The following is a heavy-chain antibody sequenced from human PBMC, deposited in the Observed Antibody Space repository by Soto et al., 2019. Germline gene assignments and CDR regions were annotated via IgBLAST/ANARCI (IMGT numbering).Heavy chain of an antibody. V-gene: IGHV3-30*18. CDR3: AKAKRITMVRGVYAPVDY. J-gene: IGHJ4*02. D-gene: IGHD3-10*01. CDR2: ISYDGSNK. Sequence: PGGSLRLSCAASGFTFSSYGMHGVRQAPGKGLEWVAVISYDGSNKYYADSVKGRFTISRDNSKNTLYLQMNSLRAEDTAVYYCAKAKRITMVRGVYAPVDYWGQGTLVTVSS. CDR1: GFTFSSYG.